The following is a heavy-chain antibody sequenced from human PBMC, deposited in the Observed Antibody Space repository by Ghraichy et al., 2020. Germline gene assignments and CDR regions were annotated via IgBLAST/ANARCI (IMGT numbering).Heavy chain of an antibody. CDR2: INHSGST. CDR1: GGSFSGYY. Sequence: SETLSLTCAVYGGSFSGYYWSWIRQPPGKGLEWIGEINHSGSTNYNPSLKSRVTISVDTSKNQFSLKLSSVTAADTAVYYCARGLGDTAMVIGIYYFDYWGQGTLVTVSS. CDR3: ARGLGDTAMVIGIYYFDY. D-gene: IGHD5-18*01. J-gene: IGHJ4*02. V-gene: IGHV4-34*01.